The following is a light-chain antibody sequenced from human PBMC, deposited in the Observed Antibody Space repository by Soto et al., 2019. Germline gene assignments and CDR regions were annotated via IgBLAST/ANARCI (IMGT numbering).Light chain of an antibody. Sequence: QSALTQPASVSGSPGQSITISCTGTSSDVGSYNLVSWYQQHPGKAPKLMIYEGSKRPSWVSNRFSGYKSGNTASQTISGLQAEDEADYYCCSYACSSTVGDVVFGGGTKLTVL. J-gene: IGLJ2*01. CDR1: SSDVGSYNL. CDR3: CSYACSSTVGDVV. V-gene: IGLV2-23*01. CDR2: EGS.